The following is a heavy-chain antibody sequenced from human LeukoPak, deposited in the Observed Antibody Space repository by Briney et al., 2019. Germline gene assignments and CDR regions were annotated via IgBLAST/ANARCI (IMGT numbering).Heavy chain of an antibody. Sequence: PSETLSLTCTVSGGSISSYHWSWIRQSAGKGLEWIGRIYTSGSTNHNPSLKSRVTMSVDTSKNQFSLNLSSVTAADTAVYYCARDSGYSGYEYYYYYYYMDVWGKGTTVTVSS. V-gene: IGHV4-4*07. D-gene: IGHD5-12*01. CDR2: IYTSGST. CDR1: GGSISSYH. J-gene: IGHJ6*03. CDR3: ARDSGYSGYEYYYYYYYMDV.